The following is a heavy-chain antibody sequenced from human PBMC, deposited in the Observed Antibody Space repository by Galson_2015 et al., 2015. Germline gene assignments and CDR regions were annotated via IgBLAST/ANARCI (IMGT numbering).Heavy chain of an antibody. D-gene: IGHD3-22*01. Sequence: VSYISSSSSTIYYADSVKGRFTISRDDAKNSLYLQMNSLRDEDTAVYYCARDLVDDSSGYYYIFDYWGQGTLVTVSS. CDR3: ARDLVDDSSGYYYIFDY. J-gene: IGHJ4*02. CDR2: ISSSSSTI. V-gene: IGHV3-48*02.